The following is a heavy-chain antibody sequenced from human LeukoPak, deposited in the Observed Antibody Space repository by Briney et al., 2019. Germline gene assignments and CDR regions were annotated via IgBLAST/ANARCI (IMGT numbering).Heavy chain of an antibody. CDR2: VFPGDSDT. Sequence: GGSLKISCKTSGYSFSDYWIGWVRQVPGRGLEFMGIVFPGDSDTRYRPSFEGRVTISVDESISTAYLQWSSLKASDSAMYYCARRLSIYTYGFDFWGQGTLVTVSS. J-gene: IGHJ4*02. D-gene: IGHD5-18*01. CDR1: GYSFSDYW. V-gene: IGHV5-51*01. CDR3: ARRLSIYTYGFDF.